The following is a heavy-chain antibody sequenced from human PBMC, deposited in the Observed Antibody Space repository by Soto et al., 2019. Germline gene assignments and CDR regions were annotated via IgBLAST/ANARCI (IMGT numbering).Heavy chain of an antibody. CDR2: ISAYNGNT. V-gene: IGHV1-18*04. CDR1: GYTFTSYG. Sequence: ASVKVSCKASGYTFTSYGISWVRQAPGQGLEWMGWISAYNGNTNYAQKLQGRVTMTTDTSTSTAYMELRSLRSDDTAVYYCARDIVVVPAAINYYYYYGMGVWGQGTTVTVSS. J-gene: IGHJ6*02. D-gene: IGHD2-2*02. CDR3: ARDIVVVPAAINYYYYYGMGV.